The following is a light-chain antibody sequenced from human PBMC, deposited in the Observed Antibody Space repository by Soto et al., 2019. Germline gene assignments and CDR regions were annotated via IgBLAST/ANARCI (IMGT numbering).Light chain of an antibody. CDR1: QSISSW. Sequence: DIQMTQSPSTLSASVGDRVTITCRASQSISSWLAWYQQKPGKAPKLLIYKASSLESGVPSRFSGSGSGTEFTLTISSLQPDDFTAYYCQQHSAFPRTFGQGTKVEIK. CDR3: QQHSAFPRT. J-gene: IGKJ1*01. CDR2: KAS. V-gene: IGKV1-5*03.